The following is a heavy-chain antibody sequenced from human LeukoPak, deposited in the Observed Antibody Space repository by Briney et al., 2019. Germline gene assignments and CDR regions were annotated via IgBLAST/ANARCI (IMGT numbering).Heavy chain of an antibody. J-gene: IGHJ4*02. D-gene: IGHD6-13*01. CDR3: AKDRVVGSSWYYFDY. Sequence: PGGSLRLSCAASGFTFSSYAMSWVRQAAGKGLEWVSAISGSGGSTYYADSVKGRFTISRDNSKNTLYLQMNSLRAEDTAVYYCAKDRVVGSSWYYFDYWGQGTLVTVSS. CDR1: GFTFSSYA. V-gene: IGHV3-23*01. CDR2: ISGSGGST.